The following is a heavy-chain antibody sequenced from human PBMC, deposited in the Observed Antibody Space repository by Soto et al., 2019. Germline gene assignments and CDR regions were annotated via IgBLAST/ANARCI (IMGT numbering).Heavy chain of an antibody. J-gene: IGHJ3*02. D-gene: IGHD6-19*01. CDR1: GFTFTSAW. V-gene: IGHV3-15*07. Sequence: GGSLRLSCAASGFTFTSAWMNWVRQAPGKGLEWVGRIKSKTDGGTTDYAAPVKGRFTISRDDSKNTLHLQMNSLKIEDTAVYYCTTERAGAFDIWGQGTMVTVSS. CDR3: TTERAGAFDI. CDR2: IKSKTDGGTT.